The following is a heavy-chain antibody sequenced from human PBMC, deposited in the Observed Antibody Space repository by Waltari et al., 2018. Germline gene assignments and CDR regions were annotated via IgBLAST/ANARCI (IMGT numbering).Heavy chain of an antibody. CDR2: IYHGGST. CDR3: ARDSTVTDWFDP. D-gene: IGHD4-17*01. CDR1: GYSIRSGYY. J-gene: IGHJ5*02. Sequence: QVQLQESGPGLVKPSETLSLTCTVSGYSIRSGYYWRWVRQPPGKGLAWIGSIYHGGSTYYNPSLKSRVTISVDTSKNQFSLKLSSVTAADTAVYYCARDSTVTDWFDPWGQGTLVTVSS. V-gene: IGHV4-38-2*02.